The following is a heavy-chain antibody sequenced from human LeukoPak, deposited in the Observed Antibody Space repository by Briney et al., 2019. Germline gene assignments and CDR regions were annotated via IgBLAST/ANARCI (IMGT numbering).Heavy chain of an antibody. J-gene: IGHJ6*03. CDR2: IDWDDDK. CDR1: GSSLSTSGMC. Sequence: SGPALVKPTQTLPETLCVSGSSLSTSGMCVSWIRQPPGKALEWLARIDWDDDKYYSTSRKTRLTISKDTSKNQVVLTMTNMDPLDTARYCCARACVVRGFYYKDVWGKGTTVTVSS. V-gene: IGHV2-70*11. CDR3: ARACVVRGFYYKDV. D-gene: IGHD3-10*01.